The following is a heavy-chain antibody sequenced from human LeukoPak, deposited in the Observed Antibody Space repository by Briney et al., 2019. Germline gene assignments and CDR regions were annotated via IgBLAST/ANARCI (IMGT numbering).Heavy chain of an antibody. CDR2: ISGSGGST. J-gene: IGHJ6*02. CDR1: GFTFSSYA. D-gene: IGHD3-10*01. CDR3: AKMVDYYYYYGMDV. Sequence: GGSLGLSCAASGFTFSSYAMSWVRQAPGKGLEWVSAISGSGGSTYYADSVKGRFTISRDNSKNTLYLQMNSLRAEDTAVYYCAKMVDYYYYYGMDVWGQGTTVTVSS. V-gene: IGHV3-23*01.